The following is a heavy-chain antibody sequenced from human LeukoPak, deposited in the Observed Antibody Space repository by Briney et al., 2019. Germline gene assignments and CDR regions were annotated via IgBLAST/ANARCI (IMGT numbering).Heavy chain of an antibody. Sequence: PSETLSLTCTVQGGSLSGAYWAWIRQSPGKGLEWIGGINQSGSTNYNPSFKSRVTMSADTPKNQLSLSLTSVTAADTALYYCARGPVRLARPYDYWGQGTPVTVSS. V-gene: IGHV4-34*01. CDR2: INQSGST. CDR3: ARGPVRLARPYDY. J-gene: IGHJ4*02. D-gene: IGHD3-9*01. CDR1: GGSLSGAY.